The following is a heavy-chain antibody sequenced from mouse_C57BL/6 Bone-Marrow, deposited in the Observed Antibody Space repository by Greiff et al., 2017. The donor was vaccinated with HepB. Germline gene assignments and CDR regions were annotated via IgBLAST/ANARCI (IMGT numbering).Heavy chain of an antibody. CDR3: IGYGSSYFDY. CDR1: GFTFSNYW. D-gene: IGHD1-1*01. J-gene: IGHJ2*01. Sequence: EVKLEESGGGLVQPGGSMKLSCVASGFTFSNYWMNWVRQSPEKGLEWVAQIRLKSDNYATHYAESVKGRFTISRDDSKSSVYLQMNNLRAEDTGIYYCIGYGSSYFDYWGQGTTLTVSS. CDR2: IRLKSDNYAT. V-gene: IGHV6-3*01.